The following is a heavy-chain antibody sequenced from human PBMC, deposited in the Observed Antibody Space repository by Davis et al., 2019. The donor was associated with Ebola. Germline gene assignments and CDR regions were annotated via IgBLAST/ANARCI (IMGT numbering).Heavy chain of an antibody. D-gene: IGHD3-10*01. CDR2: IRSKANSYAT. Sequence: GGSLRLSCAASGFTFSGSAMHWVRQASGKGLEWVGRIRSKANSYATAYAASVKGRFTISRDDSKNTAYLQMDSLKTEDTAVYYCTSGSGINDYWGQGTLVTVSS. CDR3: TSGSGINDY. CDR1: GFTFSGSA. J-gene: IGHJ4*02. V-gene: IGHV3-73*01.